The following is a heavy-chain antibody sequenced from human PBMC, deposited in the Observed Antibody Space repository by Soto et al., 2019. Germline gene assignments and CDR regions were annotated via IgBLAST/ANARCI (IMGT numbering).Heavy chain of an antibody. CDR3: AKDEGHIVVVPADYYMDV. D-gene: IGHD2-2*01. CDR2: ISYDGSNK. CDR1: GFTFSSYG. Sequence: QVQLVESGGGVVQPGRSLRLSCAASGFTFSSYGMHWVRQAPGKGLEWVAVISYDGSNKYYADSVKGRFTISRDNSKNTRYLQRNSLRAEDTAVYYWAKDEGHIVVVPADYYMDVWGKGTTVTVSS. J-gene: IGHJ6*03. V-gene: IGHV3-30*18.